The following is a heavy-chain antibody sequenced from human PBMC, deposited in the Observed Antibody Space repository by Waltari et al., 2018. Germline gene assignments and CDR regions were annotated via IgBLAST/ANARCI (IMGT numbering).Heavy chain of an antibody. CDR2: RRYDGTTK. J-gene: IGHJ3*01. V-gene: IGHV3-30*02. Sequence: QVQLLESGGAMVQPGGSLRLSCEVSGLPLRKFGMHWVRQTPARGLEWVAFRRYDGTTKYYADSVTGRFTISRDLPENMFYLERNTLRADDTAVYYCAKDGDYSLPGYDAFDVWGPGTMVTVSS. CDR3: AKDGDYSLPGYDAFDV. CDR1: GLPLRKFG. D-gene: IGHD4-17*01.